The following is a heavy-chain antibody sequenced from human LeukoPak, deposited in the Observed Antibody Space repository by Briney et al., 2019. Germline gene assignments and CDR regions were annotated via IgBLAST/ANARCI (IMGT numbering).Heavy chain of an antibody. CDR2: ISSSGTSI. Sequence: AGGSLRLSCAVSGFTLSSFGMDWVRQAPGRGLEWVSYISSSGTSIYYADSVKGRFTISRDNAKNSLYLQMNSLGAEDTAVYYCARDRYGSGINWQGFDPWGQGTLVTVSS. CDR1: GFTLSSFG. V-gene: IGHV3-48*01. CDR3: ARDRYGSGINWQGFDP. D-gene: IGHD3-10*01. J-gene: IGHJ5*02.